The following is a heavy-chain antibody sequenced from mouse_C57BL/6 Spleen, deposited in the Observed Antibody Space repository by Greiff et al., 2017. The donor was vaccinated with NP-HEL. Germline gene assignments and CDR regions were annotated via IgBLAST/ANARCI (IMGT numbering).Heavy chain of an antibody. Sequence: EVMLVESGGGFVKPGGSLKLSCAASGFTFSDYGMHWVRQAPVKGLEWVAYISSGSSTIDYADTVKGRFTISRDNAKNTLFLQMTSLESEDTAMYYCAREDYEGFAYWGQGTLVTVSA. CDR1: GFTFSDYG. CDR2: ISSGSSTI. CDR3: AREDYEGFAY. V-gene: IGHV5-17*01. J-gene: IGHJ3*01. D-gene: IGHD1-1*01.